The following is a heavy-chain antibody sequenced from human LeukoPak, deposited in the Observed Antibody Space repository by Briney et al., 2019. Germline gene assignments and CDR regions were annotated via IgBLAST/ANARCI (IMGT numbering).Heavy chain of an antibody. CDR3: ARHCSSTSCYVGAFDI. Sequence: PSETLSLTCTVSGGSISSSSYYWGWIRQPPGKGLEWIGSIYYSGSTYYNPSLKSRVTISVDTSKNQFSLKLSSVTAADTAVYYCARHCSSTSCYVGAFDIWGQGTMVTVSS. J-gene: IGHJ3*02. D-gene: IGHD2-2*01. V-gene: IGHV4-39*01. CDR1: GGSISSSSYY. CDR2: IYYSGST.